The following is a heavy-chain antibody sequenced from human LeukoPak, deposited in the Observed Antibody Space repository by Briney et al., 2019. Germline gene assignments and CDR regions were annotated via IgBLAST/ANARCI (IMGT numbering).Heavy chain of an antibody. J-gene: IGHJ4*02. Sequence: ASVKVSCKASGYTFTSYDFNWVRQATGQRPEWMGWMSPNSGDTGYAQKFQVRVTMTRNTSISTAYMELSSLRSDDTAVYYCARGPPNWGYDYWGPGTLVTVSS. V-gene: IGHV1-8*01. CDR2: MSPNSGDT. CDR1: GYTFTSYD. D-gene: IGHD7-27*01. CDR3: ARGPPNWGYDY.